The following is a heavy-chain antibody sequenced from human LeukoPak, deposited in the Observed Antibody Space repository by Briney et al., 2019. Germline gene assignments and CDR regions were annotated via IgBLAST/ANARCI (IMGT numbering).Heavy chain of an antibody. D-gene: IGHD3-3*01. CDR2: ITNKADSYTT. Sequence: GGSLRLSCAVSGFTFSDHHTDWVRQAPGKGLEWVGRITNKADSYTTEYAASVKGRFTISRDDSKNSLYLQMNSLKTEDTAVYYCARAGYYHGLDYWGQGTLVTVSS. J-gene: IGHJ4*02. CDR1: GFTFSDHH. CDR3: ARAGYYHGLDY. V-gene: IGHV3-72*01.